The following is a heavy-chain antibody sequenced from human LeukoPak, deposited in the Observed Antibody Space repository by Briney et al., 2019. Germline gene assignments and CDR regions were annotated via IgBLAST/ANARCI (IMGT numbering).Heavy chain of an antibody. Sequence: PSETLSLTCTVSGVSISSSSYYWGWIRQPPGKGLAWIGSIYYSGSTYYNPSLKSRVTISVDTSKNQFSLKLSSVTAADTAVYYCARHLAVAGTGDYWGQGTLVTVSS. V-gene: IGHV4-39*01. J-gene: IGHJ4*02. CDR3: ARHLAVAGTGDY. CDR2: IYYSGST. D-gene: IGHD6-19*01. CDR1: GVSISSSSYY.